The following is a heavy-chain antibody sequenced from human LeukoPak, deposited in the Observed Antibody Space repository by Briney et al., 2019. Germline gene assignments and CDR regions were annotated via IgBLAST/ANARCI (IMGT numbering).Heavy chain of an antibody. CDR3: ARVLVDENDGGYYWSDDAFDI. CDR2: IYTSGST. D-gene: IGHD3-3*01. V-gene: IGHV4-39*07. Sequence: SETPSLTCTVSGGSISSSTYYWGWIRQAPGKGLEWIGRIYTSGSTNYNPSLRSRVTISVDTSKNQFSLKLSSVTAADTAVYYCARVLVDENDGGYYWSDDAFDISGQGTMVTVSS. CDR1: GGSISSSTYY. J-gene: IGHJ3*02.